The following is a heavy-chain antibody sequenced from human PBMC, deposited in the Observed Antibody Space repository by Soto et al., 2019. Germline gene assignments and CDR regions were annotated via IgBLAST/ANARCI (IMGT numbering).Heavy chain of an antibody. CDR3: ATAGGSG. CDR2: IKPDGSET. V-gene: IGHV3-7*01. J-gene: IGHJ3*01. CDR1: GFTFSSYW. D-gene: IGHD3-10*01. Sequence: GGSLRLSCAASGSSGFTFSSYWMTWVRQTPGKGLECVANIKPDGSETNYVDSVKGRFTISRDNARDSLYLQMNSLRAEDTAVYYCATAGGSGWAQGTMVTVSS.